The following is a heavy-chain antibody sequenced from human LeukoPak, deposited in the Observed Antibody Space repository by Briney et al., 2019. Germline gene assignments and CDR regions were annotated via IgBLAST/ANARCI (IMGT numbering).Heavy chain of an antibody. Sequence: GASVKVSCKASGGTFSSYAISWVRQAPGQGLEWMGRIIPILGIANYAQKFQGRVTITADKSTSTAYMELSSLRSEDTAVYYCARVCQRWLQLLGYWGQGTLVTVSS. CDR1: GGTFSSYA. CDR2: IIPILGIA. D-gene: IGHD5-24*01. J-gene: IGHJ4*02. V-gene: IGHV1-69*04. CDR3: ARVCQRWLQLLGY.